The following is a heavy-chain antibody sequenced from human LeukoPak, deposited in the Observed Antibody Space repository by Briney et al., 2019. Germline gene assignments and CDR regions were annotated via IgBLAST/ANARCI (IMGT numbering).Heavy chain of an antibody. V-gene: IGHV4-34*01. CDR2: INHSGST. CDR3: ATGATDTDAFDI. CDR1: GGSFSGYY. D-gene: IGHD5-18*01. Sequence: SETLSLTCAVYGGSFSGYYWSWIRQPPGKGLEWIGEINHSGSTNYNPSLKSRVTISVDTSKNQFSLKLSSVTAADTAVYYCATGATDTDAFDIWGQGTMVTVSP. J-gene: IGHJ3*02.